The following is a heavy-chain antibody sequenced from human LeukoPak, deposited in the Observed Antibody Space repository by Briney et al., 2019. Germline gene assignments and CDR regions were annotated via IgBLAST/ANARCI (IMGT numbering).Heavy chain of an antibody. V-gene: IGHV4-34*01. CDR3: VRHVARAFDI. CDR1: GGSFTNYY. Sequence: SETLSLTCAVYGGSFTNYYWSWLRQPPGKGLEWIGEINHSGSSKYNPSLKSRVTISIDTSKNHLSLKLSSVTTADTAVYSCVRHVARAFDIWGQGTKVTVSS. J-gene: IGHJ3*02. CDR2: INHSGSS.